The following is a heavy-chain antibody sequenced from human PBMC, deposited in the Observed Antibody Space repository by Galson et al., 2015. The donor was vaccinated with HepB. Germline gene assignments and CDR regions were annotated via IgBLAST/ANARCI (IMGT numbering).Heavy chain of an antibody. D-gene: IGHD5-24*01. J-gene: IGHJ6*03. CDR1: GYTFTSYG. Sequence: SVKVSCKASGYTFTSYGISWVRQAPGQGLEWMGWISAYNGNTNYAQKLQGRVTMTTDTSTSTAYMELRSLRSDDTAVYYCARGVARDGYNYYYYYYMDVWGKGTTVTVSS. CDR3: ARGVARDGYNYYYYYYMDV. V-gene: IGHV1-18*01. CDR2: ISAYNGNT.